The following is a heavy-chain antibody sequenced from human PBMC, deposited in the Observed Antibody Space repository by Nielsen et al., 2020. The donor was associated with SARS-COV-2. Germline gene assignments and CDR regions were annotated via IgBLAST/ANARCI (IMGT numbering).Heavy chain of an antibody. CDR2: IRNSGGST. D-gene: IGHD1-26*01. CDR3: AKGASSSGTYYLYDS. J-gene: IGHJ5*01. CDR1: GFTFSSYA. Sequence: GESLKISCAASGFTFSSYAMSWVRQAPGKGLEWVSAIRNSGGSTYYSDSVKGRFTISRDNSKNTIYLQMKSLRAEDTAVYYCAKGASSSGTYYLYDSWGQGTLVTVSS. V-gene: IGHV3-23*01.